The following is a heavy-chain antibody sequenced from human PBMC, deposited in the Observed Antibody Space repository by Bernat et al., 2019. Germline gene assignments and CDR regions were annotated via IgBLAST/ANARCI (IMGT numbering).Heavy chain of an antibody. CDR2: IRSKANRYAT. CDR1: GFTFSGSA. J-gene: IGHJ2*01. CDR3: IHPSSDSSGADWYFDL. Sequence: EVQLVESGGGLVQPGGSLKLSCAASGFTFSGSAMHWVRRASGKGLEWVGRIRSKANRYATAYAASVKGRFTISRDDSRTTAYLQMNSLKTEDTAVYYCIHPSSDSSGADWYFDLWGRGTLVTVSS. D-gene: IGHD6-19*01. V-gene: IGHV3-73*01.